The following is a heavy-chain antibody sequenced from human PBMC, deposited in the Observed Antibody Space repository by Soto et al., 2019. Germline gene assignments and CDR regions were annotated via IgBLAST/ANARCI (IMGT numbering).Heavy chain of an antibody. Sequence: GESLKISCKGSGYNFAGYWIAWVRQMPGKGLELMGIIYPSDSDTRYRPSFQGQVTISADKSISSAYLQWSSLRASDTAMYYCARGGVSTRTFDYWGQGTPVTVAS. J-gene: IGHJ4*02. CDR3: ARGGVSTRTFDY. CDR2: IYPSDSDT. CDR1: GYNFAGYW. D-gene: IGHD3-3*01. V-gene: IGHV5-51*01.